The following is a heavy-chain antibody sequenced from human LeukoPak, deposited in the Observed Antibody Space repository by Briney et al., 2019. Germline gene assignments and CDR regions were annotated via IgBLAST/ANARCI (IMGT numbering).Heavy chain of an antibody. Sequence: GRSLRLSCAASGFTFNNYAMHWVRQAPGEGLEWVAVVTYDGNNQYYADSVKGRFTVSRDNSRNTVNLQMNSLRGEDTAVYYCARAPVRGAVAGVDYWGQGTLVTVSS. D-gene: IGHD6-19*01. J-gene: IGHJ4*02. CDR1: GFTFNNYA. CDR3: ARAPVRGAVAGVDY. V-gene: IGHV3-30-3*01. CDR2: VTYDGNNQ.